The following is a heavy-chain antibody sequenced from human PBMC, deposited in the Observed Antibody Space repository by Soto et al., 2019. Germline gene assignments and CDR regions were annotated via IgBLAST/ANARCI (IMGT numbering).Heavy chain of an antibody. V-gene: IGHV3-43*01. Sequence: GGSLRLSCAASGFTFDDYTMHWVRQAPGKGLEWVSLISWDGGSTYYADSVKGRFTISRDNSKNSLYLQMNSLRTEDTALYYCAKDQLPPEGSKYPRYYYYGMDVWGQGTTVTVSS. CDR1: GFTFDDYT. J-gene: IGHJ6*02. CDR2: ISWDGGST. D-gene: IGHD1-1*01. CDR3: AKDQLPPEGSKYPRYYYYGMDV.